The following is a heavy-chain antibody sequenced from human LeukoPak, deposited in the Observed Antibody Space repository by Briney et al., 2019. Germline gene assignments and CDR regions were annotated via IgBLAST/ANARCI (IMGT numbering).Heavy chain of an antibody. Sequence: GGSLTLSCAASGFTFSRYWMTWVRQAPGKGLEWVANIKQDGSEKYYVDSVKGRFTISRDNAKNSLYLQMNSLRAEETAVYYCACSRTFDYWGQGTLVSVSS. CDR3: ACSRTFDY. V-gene: IGHV3-7*03. J-gene: IGHJ4*02. D-gene: IGHD6-13*01. CDR1: GFTFSRYW. CDR2: IKQDGSEK.